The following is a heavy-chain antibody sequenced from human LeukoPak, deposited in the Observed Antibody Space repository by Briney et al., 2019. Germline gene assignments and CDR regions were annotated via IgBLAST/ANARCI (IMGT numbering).Heavy chain of an antibody. J-gene: IGHJ4*02. V-gene: IGHV3-21*01. CDR2: ISGASEHI. CDR3: AVHETREHTNSWEL. Sequence: GGSLRLSCAASELIFRSHSMNWVRQTPGKGLEWVSSISGASEHILYADSMKGRFTISRDNARSSLFLQMNSLRAEDSAVYYCAVHETREHTNSWELWGQGTLVTVSS. D-gene: IGHD1-26*01. CDR1: ELIFRSHS.